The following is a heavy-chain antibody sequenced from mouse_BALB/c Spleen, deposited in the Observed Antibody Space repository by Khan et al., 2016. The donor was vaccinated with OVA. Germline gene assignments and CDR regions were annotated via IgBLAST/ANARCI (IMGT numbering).Heavy chain of an antibody. Sequence: QVQLQQSGTDLVRPGVSVKISCKGSGYTFTEYAMNWVKESHEKSLEWIGVISTNYGDARYNQKFKGKATMTVDKSSSTAYMEIARLTSEDSAIYYCARDGSRSLFAYWGQGTLVTVSA. J-gene: IGHJ3*01. D-gene: IGHD1-1*01. CDR2: ISTNYGDA. V-gene: IGHV1S137*01. CDR1: GYTFTEYA. CDR3: ARDGSRSLFAY.